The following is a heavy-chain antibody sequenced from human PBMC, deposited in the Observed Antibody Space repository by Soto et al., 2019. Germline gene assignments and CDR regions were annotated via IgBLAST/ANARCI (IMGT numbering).Heavy chain of an antibody. J-gene: IGHJ5*02. V-gene: IGHV3-74*01. CDR2: IDTDGGGT. CDR1: GFTLRSHR. CDR3: ATVFDL. Sequence: EVQLVESGGGLVQPGGSLRVSCAASGFTLRSHRIHWVRQAPGKWLEWVSRIDTDGGGTSYADSVKGRFTISTDNAKNTVYLQMNGLRAEDTAVYYCATVFDLWGQGTLVTVSS.